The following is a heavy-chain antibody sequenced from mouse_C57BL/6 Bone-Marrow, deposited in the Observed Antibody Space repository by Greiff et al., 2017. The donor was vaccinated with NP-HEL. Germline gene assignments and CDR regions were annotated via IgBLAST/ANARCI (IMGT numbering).Heavy chain of an antibody. CDR2: IRNKANGYTT. V-gene: IGHV7-3*01. Sequence: EVKLVESGGGLVQPGGSLSLSCAASGFTFTDYYMSWVRQPPGKAPEWLGFIRNKANGYTTEYSASVKGRFNISRDNSESILYLQMNALRAEDSATYYCARSIYYDYADDPFYAMDYWGQGTSVTVSS. J-gene: IGHJ4*01. D-gene: IGHD2-4*01. CDR1: GFTFTDYY. CDR3: ARSIYYDYADDPFYAMDY.